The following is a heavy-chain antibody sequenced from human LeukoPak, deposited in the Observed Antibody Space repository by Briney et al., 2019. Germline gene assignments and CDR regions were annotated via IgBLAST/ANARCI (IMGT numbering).Heavy chain of an antibody. J-gene: IGHJ4*02. Sequence: GASVKVSCKASGFTFTSSAMQWVRQARGQRLEWIGWIVVGTGKTNYAQKFQDRVTMTRDMSTGTAYMELSSLRFDDTAVYYCAADNQQITVWGQGTLVTVSS. CDR3: AADNQQITV. CDR1: GFTFTSSA. V-gene: IGHV1-58*02. CDR2: IVVGTGKT. D-gene: IGHD5-24*01.